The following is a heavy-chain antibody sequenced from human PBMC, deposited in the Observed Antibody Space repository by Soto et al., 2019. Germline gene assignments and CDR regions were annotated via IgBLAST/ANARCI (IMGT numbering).Heavy chain of an antibody. J-gene: IGHJ4*02. V-gene: IGHV3-15*07. CDR2: IKSKVDGETT. CDR1: GVTVTNAW. Sequence: EVQVVESGGDLVNPGGSLRLSCAASGVTVTNAWMHWVRQAPGKGLEWVGRIKSKVDGETTDYSAPVNGRFTISRDDSKATFYLQMNSLKTEDTALYYCTILGYWGQGTLVTVSS. CDR3: TILGY. D-gene: IGHD7-27*01.